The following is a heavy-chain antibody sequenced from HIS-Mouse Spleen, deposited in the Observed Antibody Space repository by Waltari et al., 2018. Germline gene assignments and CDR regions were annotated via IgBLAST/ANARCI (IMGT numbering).Heavy chain of an antibody. V-gene: IGHV4-39*07. Sequence: QLQLQESGPGLVKPSETLSLTCTVSGGSISSSSYYWGWIRQPPGKGLEWIGSIHYRGGTYYNPSLKSRVTISVDTSKNQFSLKLSSVTAADTAVYYCAREIPYSSSWYDWYFDLWGRGTLVTVSS. CDR1: GGSISSSSYY. D-gene: IGHD6-13*01. J-gene: IGHJ2*01. CDR3: AREIPYSSSWYDWYFDL. CDR2: IHYRGGT.